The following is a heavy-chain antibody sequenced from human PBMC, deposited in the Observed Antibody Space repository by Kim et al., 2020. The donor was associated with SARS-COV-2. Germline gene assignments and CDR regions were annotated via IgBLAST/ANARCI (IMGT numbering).Heavy chain of an antibody. Sequence: GGSLRLSCAASGFSFDDYAMHWVRQAPGKGLEWVSRISWNSGSIAYGDSVKGRFTISRDNAKNSLYLQMNSLRAEDTALYYCAKDKEGTLKNNYESSAPSFDIWGQGTIVSVSS. CDR3: AKDKEGTLKNNYESSAPSFDI. D-gene: IGHD3-22*01. V-gene: IGHV3-9*01. CDR2: ISWNSGSI. J-gene: IGHJ3*02. CDR1: GFSFDDYA.